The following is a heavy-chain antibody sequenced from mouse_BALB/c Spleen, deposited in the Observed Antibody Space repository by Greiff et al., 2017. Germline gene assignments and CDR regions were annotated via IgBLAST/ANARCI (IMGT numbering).Heavy chain of an antibody. V-gene: IGHV2-5-1*01. CDR1: GFSLTSYG. CDR2: IWRGGST. D-gene: IGHD2-10*01. CDR3: AKKEGPYYGLYYYAMDY. J-gene: IGHJ4*01. Sequence: VLLVESGPSLVQPSQTLSITCTVSGFSLTSYGVHWVRQSPGKGLEWLGVIWRGGSTDYNAAFMSRLSTTKDNSTSQVFFKMISLQAAETAVYYGAKKEGPYYGLYYYAMDYWGQGTSVTVSS.